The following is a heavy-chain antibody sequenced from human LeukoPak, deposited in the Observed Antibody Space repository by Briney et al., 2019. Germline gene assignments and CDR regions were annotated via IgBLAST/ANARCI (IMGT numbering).Heavy chain of an antibody. D-gene: IGHD3-22*01. CDR1: GFTFSSYA. J-gene: IGHJ3*02. Sequence: PGGSLRLSCAASGFTFSSYAMSWVRQAPGKGLEWVSAISGSGGSTYYADSVKGRFTISRDNSKNTLYPQMNSLRAKDTAVYYCAKDRTTMIVVVMAAFDIWGQGTMVTVSS. CDR3: AKDRTTMIVVVMAAFDI. CDR2: ISGSGGST. V-gene: IGHV3-23*01.